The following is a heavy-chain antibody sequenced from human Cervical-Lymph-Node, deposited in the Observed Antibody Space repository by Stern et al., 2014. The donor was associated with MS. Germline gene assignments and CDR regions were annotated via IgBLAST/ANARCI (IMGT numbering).Heavy chain of an antibody. D-gene: IGHD2-2*01. J-gene: IGHJ6*02. CDR1: GGTFSSYA. CDR2: IIPIFGTA. V-gene: IGHV1-69*01. CDR3: ARGHYCSSTSCSTIYYGMDV. Sequence: VQLVESGAEVKQPGSSGKVSCKASGGTFSSYAISWGRQAPGPGLEWMGGIIPIFGTANDAQKFHGRVTITADESTSTAYMELSSLRSEDTAVYYCARGHYCSSTSCSTIYYGMDVWGQGTTVTVSS.